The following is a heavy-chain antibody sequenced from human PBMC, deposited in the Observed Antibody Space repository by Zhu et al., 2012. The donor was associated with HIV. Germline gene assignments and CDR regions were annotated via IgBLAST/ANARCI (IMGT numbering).Heavy chain of an antibody. J-gene: IGHJ4*02. CDR3: ARHLRLYDSSGYYAYYFNY. D-gene: IGHD3-22*01. V-gene: IGHV4-39*07. CDR2: IYYSGST. Sequence: QVQESGPGLVKPSETLSLTCTVSGGSISSNNYYWGWIRQPPGKGLEWIGSIYYSGSTHYNPSLKSRVTTSLNTSKNQFSLKLSSVTAADTAVYYCARHLRLYDSSGYYAYYFNYWGQGTLVTVSS. CDR1: GGSISSNNYY.